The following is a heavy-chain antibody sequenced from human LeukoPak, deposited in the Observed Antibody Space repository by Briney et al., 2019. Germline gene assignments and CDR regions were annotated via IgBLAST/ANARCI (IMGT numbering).Heavy chain of an antibody. V-gene: IGHV4-30-4*01. D-gene: IGHD3-22*01. J-gene: IGHJ4*02. CDR3: ARGYYDSSGYRDY. Sequence: SEPLSLTCTVSGGSIGSGDYYWRWIRQPPGKGLEWIVYIYYSGSTYYNPSLKSLLTISVDTSKNQFSLKLSSVTAADTAVYYCARGYYDSSGYRDYWGQGTLVTVSS. CDR2: IYYSGST. CDR1: GGSIGSGDYY.